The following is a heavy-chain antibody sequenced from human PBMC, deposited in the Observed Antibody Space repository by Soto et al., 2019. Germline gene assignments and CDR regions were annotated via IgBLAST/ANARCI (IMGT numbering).Heavy chain of an antibody. V-gene: IGHV4-34*01. Sequence: NPSETLSLTCADYGGIFSGYSWSWVRQPPGKGLEWIGEITHTGSTNYTPSLKSRVTLSVDTSKNQFSLKLNSLTAADTAGYYCARRTYDYVWGSNRFYAYFDYWGQATLVPVSS. CDR1: GGIFSGYS. D-gene: IGHD3-16*02. J-gene: IGHJ4*02. CDR2: ITHTGST. CDR3: ARRTYDYVWGSNRFYAYFDY.